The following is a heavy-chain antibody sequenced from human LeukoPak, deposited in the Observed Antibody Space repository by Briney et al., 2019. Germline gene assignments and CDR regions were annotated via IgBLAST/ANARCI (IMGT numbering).Heavy chain of an antibody. CDR2: IRSKAYGGTT. J-gene: IGHJ3*02. V-gene: IGHV3-49*04. D-gene: IGHD3-10*01. Sequence: GGSLRLSCTASGFTFGDYAMSWVRQAPGKGLEWVGFIRSKAYGGTTEYASSVKGRFTISRDDSKSIAYLQMNSLKTEDTAVYYCTREGILWFGESDAFDIWGQGTMVTVSS. CDR3: TREGILWFGESDAFDI. CDR1: GFTFGDYA.